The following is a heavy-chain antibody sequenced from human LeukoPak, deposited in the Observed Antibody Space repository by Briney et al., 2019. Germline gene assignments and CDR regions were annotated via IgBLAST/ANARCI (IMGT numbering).Heavy chain of an antibody. CDR3: ARDPSIAAAGTDY. CDR1: GGTFSSYA. V-gene: IGHV1-69*04. CDR2: IIPILGIA. Sequence: ASVKVSCKASGGTFSSYAISWVRQAPGQGLEWMGRIIPILGIANYAQKFQGRVTITADKSTSTAYMELSSLRSEDTAVYYCARDPSIAAAGTDYWGQGTLVTVSS. J-gene: IGHJ4*02. D-gene: IGHD6-13*01.